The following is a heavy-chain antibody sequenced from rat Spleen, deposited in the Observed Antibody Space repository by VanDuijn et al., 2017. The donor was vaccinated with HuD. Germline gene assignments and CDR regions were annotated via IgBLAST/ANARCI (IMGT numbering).Heavy chain of an antibody. Sequence: EVQLVESDGGLVQPGRSLKLSCATSGFTFSDCYMAWVRQAPTKGLEWVATISYDGSGTYYRDSVKGRFTVSRNHAKTTLYLQMNSLRSEDTATYYCARGGFFRFWGQGVMVTVSS. CDR2: ISYDGSGT. CDR3: ARGGFFRF. J-gene: IGHJ2*01. D-gene: IGHD1-6*01. V-gene: IGHV5-29*01. CDR1: GFTFSDCY.